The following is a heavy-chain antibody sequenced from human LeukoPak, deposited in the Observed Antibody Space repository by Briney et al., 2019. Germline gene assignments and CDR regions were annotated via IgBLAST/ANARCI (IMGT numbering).Heavy chain of an antibody. D-gene: IGHD6-13*01. V-gene: IGHV1-46*01. CDR2: INPSGGST. Sequence: GASVKVSCKASGYTFTTCFMHWVRQAPGQGLEWMGIINPSGGSTSYAQKFQGRVTITADKSTSTAYMELSSLRSEDTAVYYCARTKVGSSWPQVYYYYYYMDVWGKGTTVTVSS. J-gene: IGHJ6*03. CDR3: ARTKVGSSWPQVYYYYYYMDV. CDR1: GYTFTTCF.